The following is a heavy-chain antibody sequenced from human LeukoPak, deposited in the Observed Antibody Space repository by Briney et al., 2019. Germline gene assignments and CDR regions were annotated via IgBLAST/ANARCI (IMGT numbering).Heavy chain of an antibody. J-gene: IGHJ5*02. V-gene: IGHV4-61*02. CDR1: GGSISSGSYY. CDR2: IYTSGST. CDR3: ASLIAAAGLCFDP. Sequence: SETLSLTCTVSGGSISSGSYYWSCIRQPAGKGLEWIGRIYTSGSTNSNPSLKRRVTISVDTSKNQFSLKLSSVSAADTAVYCCASLIAAAGLCFDPWGQGTLVTVSS. D-gene: IGHD6-13*01.